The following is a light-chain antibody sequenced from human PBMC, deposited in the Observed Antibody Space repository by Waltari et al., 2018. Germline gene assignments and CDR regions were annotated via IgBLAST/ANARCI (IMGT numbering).Light chain of an antibody. Sequence: QSALTQPASVSGSLGQSITISCTGISGEVGNYNFVSWYQQHPGQAPKPLIFEVSKRPSGVSDRFSGSKSGYTASLTISGLQADDEADYHCSSHAVNNNLVFGGGTRLTV. CDR3: SSHAVNNNLV. CDR2: EVS. V-gene: IGLV2-23*02. J-gene: IGLJ3*02. CDR1: SGEVGNYNF.